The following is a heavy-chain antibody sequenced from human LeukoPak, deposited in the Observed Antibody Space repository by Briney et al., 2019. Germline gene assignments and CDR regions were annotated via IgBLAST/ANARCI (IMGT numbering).Heavy chain of an antibody. D-gene: IGHD3-3*01. Sequence: GGSLRLSCAASGFTFDDYAMHWVRQAPGKGLEWVPLISGDGGSTYYADSVKGRFTISRDNSKNSLYLQMNSLRTEDTALYYCAKGIVYYDFWSGFSPPEYYFDYWGQGTLVTVSS. CDR1: GFTFDDYA. J-gene: IGHJ4*02. CDR3: AKGIVYYDFWSGFSPPEYYFDY. CDR2: ISGDGGST. V-gene: IGHV3-43*02.